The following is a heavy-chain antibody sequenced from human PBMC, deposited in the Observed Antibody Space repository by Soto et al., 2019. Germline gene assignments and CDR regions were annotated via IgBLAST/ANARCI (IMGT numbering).Heavy chain of an antibody. D-gene: IGHD2-8*01. CDR1: GYTFTTYD. Sequence: ASVKVSCKASGYTFTTYDISWVRQAPGQGLEWMGRISTYNGNTNYPQSLQGRLTLTTDTSTTTAYMELGSLRSDDTAVYYCARDPYHVLMVNAPNLYGMDVWG. CDR3: ARDPYHVLMVNAPNLYGMDV. J-gene: IGHJ6*02. CDR2: ISTYNGNT. V-gene: IGHV1-18*01.